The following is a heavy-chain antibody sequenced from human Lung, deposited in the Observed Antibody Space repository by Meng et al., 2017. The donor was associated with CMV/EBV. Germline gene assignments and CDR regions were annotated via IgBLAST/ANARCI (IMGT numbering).Heavy chain of an antibody. J-gene: IGHJ4*02. D-gene: IGHD3-22*01. CDR3: ARGRTPAYYDSSGYYYD. V-gene: IGHV4-59*11. Sequence: GSLRLXXTVSGDSISSHYWSWIRLPPGKGLEWIGYIHYSGSSSYNPSLKSRVTMSLDTSKNEFSLKLRSVTAADTAVYYCARGRTPAYYDSSGYYYDWGQGTLVTVSS. CDR2: IHYSGSS. CDR1: GDSISSHY.